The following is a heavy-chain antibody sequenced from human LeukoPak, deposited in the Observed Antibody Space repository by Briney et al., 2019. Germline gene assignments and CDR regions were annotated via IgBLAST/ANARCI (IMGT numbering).Heavy chain of an antibody. J-gene: IGHJ4*02. CDR2: ISGSGGST. CDR1: GFTFGSYA. V-gene: IGHV3-23*01. Sequence: GGSLRLSCAASGFTFGSYAMSWVRQAPGKGLEWVSAISGSGGSTYYADSVKGRFTISRDNSKNTLYLQMNSLRAEDTAVYYCAKVNSGNFDYYFDYWGQGTLVTVSS. D-gene: IGHD1-26*01. CDR3: AKVNSGNFDYYFDY.